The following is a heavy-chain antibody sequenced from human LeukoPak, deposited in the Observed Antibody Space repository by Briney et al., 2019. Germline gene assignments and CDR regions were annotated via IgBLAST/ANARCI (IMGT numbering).Heavy chain of an antibody. D-gene: IGHD6-13*01. J-gene: IGHJ4*02. Sequence: SETLSLTCTVSGGSISSYYWSWIRQPAGKGLEWIGRIYTSGSINYNPSLKGRVTISVDTSKNQFSLKLSSVTAADTAVYYCARIPSDSSSWPFDYWGQGTLVTVSS. CDR3: ARIPSDSSSWPFDY. V-gene: IGHV4-4*07. CDR1: GGSISSYY. CDR2: IYTSGSI.